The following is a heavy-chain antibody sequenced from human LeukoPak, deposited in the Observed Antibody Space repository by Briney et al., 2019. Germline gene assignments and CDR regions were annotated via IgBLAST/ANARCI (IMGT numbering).Heavy chain of an antibody. D-gene: IGHD6-19*01. V-gene: IGHV1-69*06. CDR2: IIPIFGTA. CDR3: ARRMNSSGCCRDAFDI. J-gene: IGHJ3*02. CDR1: GGTFSSYA. Sequence: SVKVSCKASGGTFSSYAISWVRQGPGQGLEWMGRIIPIFGTANYAQKFQGRVTITADKSTSTAYMELSSLRSEDTAVYYCARRMNSSGCCRDAFDIWGQGTMVTVSS.